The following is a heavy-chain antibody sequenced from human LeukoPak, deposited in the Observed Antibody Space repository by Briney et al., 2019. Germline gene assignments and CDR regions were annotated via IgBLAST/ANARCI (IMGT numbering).Heavy chain of an antibody. CDR3: ARRGTTYCTVDSCHPNWFDP. CDR1: GFTFSDYY. V-gene: IGHV3-11*03. J-gene: IGHJ5*02. Sequence: GGSLRLSCAASGFTFSDYYMTWIRQAPGRGLEWISYISGSSSDTKYADSVEGRFTISRDNAKNSVYLLMNSLRAEDTAVYYCARRGTTYCTVDSCHPNWFDPWGQGTLVTVSS. D-gene: IGHD2-15*01. CDR2: ISGSSSDT.